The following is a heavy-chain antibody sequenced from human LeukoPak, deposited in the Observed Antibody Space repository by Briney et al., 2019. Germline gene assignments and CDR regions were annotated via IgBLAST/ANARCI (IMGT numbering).Heavy chain of an antibody. CDR1: GGTFSSYA. J-gene: IGHJ6*02. CDR2: IIPIFGTA. Sequence: SVKVSCKASGGTFSSYAISWVRQAPGQGLEWMGGIIPIFGTANYAQKFQGRVTITADESTSTAYMEMSSLRSEDTAVYYCARDLSGDSSSGLEIPAVLPSYYYYYGMDVWGQGTTVTVSS. D-gene: IGHD6-6*01. CDR3: ARDLSGDSSSGLEIPAVLPSYYYYYGMDV. V-gene: IGHV1-69*13.